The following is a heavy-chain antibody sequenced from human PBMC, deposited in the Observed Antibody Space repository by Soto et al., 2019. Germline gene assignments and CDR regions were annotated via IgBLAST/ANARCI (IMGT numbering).Heavy chain of an antibody. D-gene: IGHD3-10*01. Sequence: PWETLSLTCTVSGGSISSYYWSWIRQPPGKGLEWIGYIYYSGSTNYNPSLKSRVTISVDTSKNQFSLKLSSVTAADTAVYYCARDTTTYYYGSGSYPPLYGMDVWGQGTTVTVS. CDR3: ARDTTTYYYGSGSYPPLYGMDV. CDR1: GGSISSYY. CDR2: IYYSGST. J-gene: IGHJ6*02. V-gene: IGHV4-59*01.